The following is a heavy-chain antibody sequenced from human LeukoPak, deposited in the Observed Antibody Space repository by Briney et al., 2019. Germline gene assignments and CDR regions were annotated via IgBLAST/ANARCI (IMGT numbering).Heavy chain of an antibody. CDR2: INHSGST. D-gene: IGHD6-25*01. CDR1: GGSFSGYY. Sequence: SETLSLTCAAYGGSFSGYYWSWIRQPPGKGLEWIGEINHSGSTNYNPSLKSRVTISVDTSKNQFSLQLSSVTAADTAVYYCARQWRTQRYFQHWGQGTLVTVSS. CDR3: ARQWRTQRYFQH. V-gene: IGHV4-34*01. J-gene: IGHJ1*01.